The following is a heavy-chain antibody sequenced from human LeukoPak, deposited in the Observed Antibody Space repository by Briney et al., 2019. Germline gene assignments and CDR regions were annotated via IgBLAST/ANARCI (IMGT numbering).Heavy chain of an antibody. CDR1: GFSFDDYD. Sequence: GGSLRLSCAASGFSFDDYDMSWVRQAPGKGLEWVSAISGSGGSTYYADSVKGRFTISRDNSRNTLYLQMNSLRAEDTAVYYCAKISGSGYYPDYWGQGTLVTVSS. D-gene: IGHD3-22*01. V-gene: IGHV3-23*01. CDR3: AKISGSGYYPDY. CDR2: ISGSGGST. J-gene: IGHJ4*02.